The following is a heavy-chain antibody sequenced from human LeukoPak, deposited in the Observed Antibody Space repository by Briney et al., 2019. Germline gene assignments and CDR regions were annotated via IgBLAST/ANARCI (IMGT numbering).Heavy chain of an antibody. D-gene: IGHD1-26*01. V-gene: IGHV3-23*01. CDR2: ISGSGTGT. CDR1: GFTFSNYA. Sequence: GGSPRLSCTASGFTFSNYAMSWVRQAPGKGLEWVSGISGSGTGTYYADSVKGRFTISRDNSKDTQYLQMNSLRAEDTALYYCAKHSGSITARGPFDYWGQGTLVTVSS. CDR3: AKHSGSITARGPFDY. J-gene: IGHJ4*02.